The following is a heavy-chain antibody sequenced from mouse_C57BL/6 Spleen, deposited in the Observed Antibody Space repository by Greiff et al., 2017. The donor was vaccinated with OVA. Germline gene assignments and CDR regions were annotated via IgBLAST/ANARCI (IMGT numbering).Heavy chain of an antibody. CDR3: ARKDSYYAMDY. Sequence: QVQLQQSGPGLVQPSQSLSITCTVSGFSFTSYGVHWVRQSPGKGLEWLGVIWSGGSTDYTAAFMSRLSITKDNSKSQVFFKMNSLQADDTAIYYCARKDSYYAMDYWGQGTSVTVSS. CDR2: IWSGGST. V-gene: IGHV2-5*01. J-gene: IGHJ4*01. CDR1: GFSFTSYG.